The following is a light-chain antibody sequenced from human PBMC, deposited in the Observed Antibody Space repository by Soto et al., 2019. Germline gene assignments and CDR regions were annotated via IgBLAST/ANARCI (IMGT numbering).Light chain of an antibody. CDR1: QSVSRY. CDR2: DAS. CDR3: QQRSNWPIT. Sequence: EIVLTQSPATLSLSPGERATLSCRASQSVSRYLAWYQQKPGQAPRFLIYDASNRATGIPARFSGSGSGTDFTLTISSLEPEDFAVYYCQQRSNWPITFGQGTRLEI. J-gene: IGKJ5*01. V-gene: IGKV3-11*01.